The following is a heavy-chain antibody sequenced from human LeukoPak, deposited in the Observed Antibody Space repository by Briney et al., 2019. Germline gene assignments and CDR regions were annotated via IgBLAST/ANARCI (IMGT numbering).Heavy chain of an antibody. J-gene: IGHJ4*02. CDR1: GYTFTGYY. Sequence: ASVKVSCKASGYTFTGYYMHWVRQAPGQGLEWMGWINPNSGGTNYAQKFQGRVTMTGDTSISTAYMELSRLRSDDTAVYYCARDRAYCGGDCYLDYWGQGTLVTVSS. CDR2: INPNSGGT. D-gene: IGHD2-21*01. V-gene: IGHV1-2*02. CDR3: ARDRAYCGGDCYLDY.